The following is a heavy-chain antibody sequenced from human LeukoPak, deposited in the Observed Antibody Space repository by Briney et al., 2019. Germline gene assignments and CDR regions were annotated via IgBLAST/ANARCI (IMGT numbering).Heavy chain of an antibody. D-gene: IGHD3-22*01. CDR2: IYTSGST. CDR3: ARGNYYDSSGYYGL. J-gene: IGHJ4*02. V-gene: IGHV4-61*02. CDR1: GGSISSGSYY. Sequence: PSETLSLTCTVSGGSISSGSYYWSWLRQPAGKGLEWIGRIYTSGSTNYNPSLKSRVTISVDTSKNQFSLKLSSVTAADTAVYYCARGNYYDSSGYYGLWGQGTLVTVSS.